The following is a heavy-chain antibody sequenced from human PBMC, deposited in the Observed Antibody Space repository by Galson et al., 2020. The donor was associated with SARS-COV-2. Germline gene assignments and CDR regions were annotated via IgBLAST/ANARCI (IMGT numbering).Heavy chain of an antibody. Sequence: SETLSLTCTVSGGSISRGDYSWNWIRQPAGKGLEWIGRIYASGNTNYNPSLKSRLTMSVDTSQNQFSLKLTSVTAADAAVYYCARALVGYFDILTGDYVEIPYCDSWGQGALVTVS. D-gene: IGHD3-9*01. CDR1: GGSISRGDYS. CDR2: IYASGNT. V-gene: IGHV4-61*02. CDR3: ARALVGYFDILTGDYVEIPYCDS. J-gene: IGHJ4*02.